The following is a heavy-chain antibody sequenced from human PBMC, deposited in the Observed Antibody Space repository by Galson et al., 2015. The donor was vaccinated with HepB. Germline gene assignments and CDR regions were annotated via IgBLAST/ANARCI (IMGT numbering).Heavy chain of an antibody. CDR1: GYTFTGYY. V-gene: IGHV1-2*02. Sequence: SVKVSCKASGYTFTGYYMHWVRRAPGQGLEWMGWINPNSGGTNYAQKFQGRVTMTRDTSISTAYMELSRLRSDDTAVYYCARDGRYYYDSSGYTGGIDYWGQGTLVTASS. D-gene: IGHD3-22*01. CDR2: INPNSGGT. J-gene: IGHJ4*02. CDR3: ARDGRYYYDSSGYTGGIDY.